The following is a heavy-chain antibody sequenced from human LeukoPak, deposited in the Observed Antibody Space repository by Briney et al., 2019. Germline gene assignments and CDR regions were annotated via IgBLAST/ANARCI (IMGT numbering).Heavy chain of an antibody. CDR1: GFTVSTKY. J-gene: IGHJ4*02. Sequence: GGSLRLSCAASGFTVSTKYMSWVRQAPGKGLEWVSVIYSGGSTYYTDSVKGRFTISRDNSKHTLYLQMNSLRAEDTAVYYCAKDLFACSSTSCYSQSHWGQGTLVTVSS. CDR3: AKDLFACSSTSCYSQSH. V-gene: IGHV3-53*01. D-gene: IGHD2-2*01. CDR2: IYSGGST.